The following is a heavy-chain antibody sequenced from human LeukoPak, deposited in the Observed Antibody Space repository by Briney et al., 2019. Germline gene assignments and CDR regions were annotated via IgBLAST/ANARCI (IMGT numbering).Heavy chain of an antibody. CDR1: GGSISSGGYY. V-gene: IGHV4-30-2*01. D-gene: IGHD3-16*02. CDR2: IYHSGST. Sequence: SETLSLTCTVSGGSISSGGYYWSWIRQPPGKGLGWIGYIYHSGSTYYNPSLKSRVTISVDRSKNQFSLKLSSVTAADTAVYYCARAGPRDYDYVWGSYRYFDYWGQGTLVTVSS. J-gene: IGHJ4*02. CDR3: ARAGPRDYDYVWGSYRYFDY.